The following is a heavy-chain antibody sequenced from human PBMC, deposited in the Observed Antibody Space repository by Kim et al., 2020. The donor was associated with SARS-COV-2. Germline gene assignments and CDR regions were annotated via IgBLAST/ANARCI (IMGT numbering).Heavy chain of an antibody. D-gene: IGHD4-17*01. CDR3: ARRYGAFDY. V-gene: IGHV4-59*01. Sequence: GSTNYNPSLKSRVTISVDTSKNQFSLKLSSVTAADTAVYYCARRYGAFDYWGQGTLVTVSS. J-gene: IGHJ4*02. CDR2: GST.